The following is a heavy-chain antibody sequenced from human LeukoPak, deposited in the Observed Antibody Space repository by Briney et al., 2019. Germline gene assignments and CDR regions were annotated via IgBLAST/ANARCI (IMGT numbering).Heavy chain of an antibody. CDR2: ISGSGGST. CDR3: AKNRQPLTGYYTYYYYYMDV. Sequence: GGSLRLSCAASGFTFSSYAMSWVRQAPGKGLEWVSAISGSGGSTYYADSVKGRFTISRDNSKNTPYLQMNSLRAEDTAVYYCAKNRQPLTGYYTYYYYYMDVWGKGTTVTVSS. D-gene: IGHD3-9*01. CDR1: GFTFSSYA. V-gene: IGHV3-23*01. J-gene: IGHJ6*03.